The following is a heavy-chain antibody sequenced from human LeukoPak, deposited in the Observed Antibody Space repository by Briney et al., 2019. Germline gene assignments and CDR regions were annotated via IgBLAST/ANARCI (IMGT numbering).Heavy chain of an antibody. D-gene: IGHD3/OR15-3a*01. Sequence: GRSLRLSCAVSGFTFSSYGMVWVRQAPGKGLEWVAFIWYDGSKSYYADSVKGRFTISRDNSKSSLYLQMNSLRAEDTAVYYCARDWAGSSFDHWGQGTLVTVSS. CDR3: ARDWAGSSFDH. CDR2: IWYDGSKS. CDR1: GFTFSSYG. J-gene: IGHJ4*02. V-gene: IGHV3-33*01.